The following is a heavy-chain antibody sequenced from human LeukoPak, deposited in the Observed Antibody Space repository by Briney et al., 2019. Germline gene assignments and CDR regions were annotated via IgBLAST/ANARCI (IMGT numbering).Heavy chain of an antibody. J-gene: IGHJ4*02. V-gene: IGHV3-53*01. CDR3: AKSRYQLLCLDY. CDR1: GFTVSSNY. Sequence: GGSLRLSCAASGFTVSSNYMSWVRQAPGKGLEWVSVIYSGGSTYYADSVKGRFTISRDNSKNTLYLQMNSLRAEDTAVYYCAKSRYQLLCLDYWGQGTLVTVSS. D-gene: IGHD2-2*01. CDR2: IYSGGST.